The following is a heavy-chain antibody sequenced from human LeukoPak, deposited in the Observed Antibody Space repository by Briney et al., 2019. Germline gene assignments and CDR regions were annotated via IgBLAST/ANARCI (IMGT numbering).Heavy chain of an antibody. J-gene: IGHJ3*02. CDR2: IIPVFGTA. Sequence: SVKVSCKASGGTFSSYAISWVRQAPGQGLEWMGGIIPVFGTANYAQKFQGRVTITADKSTSTAYMELSSLRSEDTAVYYCARKASYRAYVGAFDIWGQGTMVTVSS. D-gene: IGHD5-12*01. V-gene: IGHV1-69*06. CDR1: GGTFSSYA. CDR3: ARKASYRAYVGAFDI.